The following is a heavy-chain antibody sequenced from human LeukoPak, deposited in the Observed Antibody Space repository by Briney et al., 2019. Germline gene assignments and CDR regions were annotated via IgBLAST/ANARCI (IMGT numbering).Heavy chain of an antibody. CDR1: GYTLTELS. J-gene: IGHJ4*02. V-gene: IGHV1-24*01. CDR2: FDPEDGET. Sequence: ASVKVSCKVSGYTLTELSMHWVRQAPGKGLEWMGGFDPEDGETIYAQKFQGRVTMTEDTSTDTAYMELSSLRSEDTAVYYCATGYSSGWSSWGGFDYWGQGTLVTVSS. CDR3: ATGYSSGWSSWGGFDY. D-gene: IGHD6-19*01.